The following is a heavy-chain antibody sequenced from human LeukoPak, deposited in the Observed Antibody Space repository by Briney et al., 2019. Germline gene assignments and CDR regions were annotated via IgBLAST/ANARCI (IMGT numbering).Heavy chain of an antibody. D-gene: IGHD2-15*01. V-gene: IGHV3-15*01. Sequence: GGFLRLSCAASGITFSYAWMNWVRQAPGKGLEWVGRIKGKVDGETIDYAAPVKGRFTISRDDSKNTLYLEMNSLKIEDTAVYYCSWIAATFDYWGQGTLVTVSS. CDR2: IKGKVDGETI. CDR3: SWIAATFDY. CDR1: GITFSYAW. J-gene: IGHJ4*02.